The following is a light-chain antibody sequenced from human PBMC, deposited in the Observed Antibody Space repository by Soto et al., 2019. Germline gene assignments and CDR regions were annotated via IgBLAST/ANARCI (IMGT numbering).Light chain of an antibody. J-gene: IGLJ1*01. CDR3: CSYAGSYV. Sequence: QSALTQPRSVSGSPGQSVTISCTGTSSDVGGYNYVSWYQQHPGKVPKLMIYDVSKRPSEVPDRFSGSKSGNTASLTISGLQAEDEADYYCCSYAGSYVFGTGTKLTVL. CDR1: SSDVGGYNY. CDR2: DVS. V-gene: IGLV2-11*01.